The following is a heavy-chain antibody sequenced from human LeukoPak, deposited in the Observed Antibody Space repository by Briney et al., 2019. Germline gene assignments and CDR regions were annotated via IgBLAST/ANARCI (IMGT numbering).Heavy chain of an antibody. CDR2: ISGRGGTT. V-gene: IGHV3-23*01. CDR3: ARGTLEHCSGASCYPLDS. J-gene: IGHJ5*01. D-gene: IGHD2-15*01. Sequence: GGSLRLSCAASGFTFSNYAMSGVRKPPGKGLEWVFAISGRGGTTYYADSVKGRFTISRDNSKNTLYLQMNSLRAEDTAVYYCARGTLEHCSGASCYPLDSWGQGTLVTVSS. CDR1: GFTFSNYA.